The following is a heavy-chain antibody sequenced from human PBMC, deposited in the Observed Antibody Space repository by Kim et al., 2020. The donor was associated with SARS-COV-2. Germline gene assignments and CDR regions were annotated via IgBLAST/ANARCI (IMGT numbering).Heavy chain of an antibody. CDR2: ISYDGSNK. CDR3: AKEMITMVRGVMSRNAFDI. J-gene: IGHJ3*02. CDR1: GFTFSSYG. V-gene: IGHV3-30*18. Sequence: GGSLRLSCAASGFTFSSYGMHWVRQAPGKGLEWVAVISYDGSNKYYADSVKGRFTISRDNSKNTLYLQMNSLRAEDTAVYYCAKEMITMVRGVMSRNAFDIWGQGTMVTVSS. D-gene: IGHD3-10*01.